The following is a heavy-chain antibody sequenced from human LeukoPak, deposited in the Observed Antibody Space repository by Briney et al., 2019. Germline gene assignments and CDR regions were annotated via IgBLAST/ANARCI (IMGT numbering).Heavy chain of an antibody. Sequence: SETLSLTCAVSGYSISSGYYWGWIRPPPGKGLEWIGSIYHSGSTYYNPSLKSRVTISVDTSKNQFSLKLSSVTAADTAVYYCARAPVRGVIIYFDYWGQGTLVTVSS. CDR1: GYSISSGYY. CDR2: IYHSGST. V-gene: IGHV4-38-2*01. J-gene: IGHJ4*02. CDR3: ARAPVRGVIIYFDY. D-gene: IGHD3-10*01.